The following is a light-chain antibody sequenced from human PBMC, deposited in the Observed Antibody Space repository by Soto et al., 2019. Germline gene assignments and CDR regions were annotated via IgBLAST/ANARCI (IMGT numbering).Light chain of an antibody. J-gene: IGKJ2*01. CDR1: QSISSW. V-gene: IGKV1-5*03. CDR2: KAS. Sequence: DIQMTQSPSTLSASVGDRVTITCRASQSISSWLAWYQQKPGKAPKLLIQKASTSETGVPSTFSGSGSGTEFTLTISSLQPDDFATYYCQQYSSFPYTFGQGTKLETK. CDR3: QQYSSFPYT.